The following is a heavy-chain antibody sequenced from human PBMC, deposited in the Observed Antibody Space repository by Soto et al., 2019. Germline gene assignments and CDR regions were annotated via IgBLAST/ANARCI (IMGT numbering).Heavy chain of an antibody. CDR1: GLIFSNYK. J-gene: IGHJ4*02. D-gene: IGHD2-8*01. V-gene: IGHV3-74*01. CDR2: INTGGSIT. Sequence: PGGSLRLSCAASGLIFSNYKMHWVRQAPGKGLVWVSRINTGGSITDYADSVKGRFTVSRDNAKNTMYLQMNSLTADDTAVYYCARDTNGLHYWGQGTLVTVSS. CDR3: ARDTNGLHY.